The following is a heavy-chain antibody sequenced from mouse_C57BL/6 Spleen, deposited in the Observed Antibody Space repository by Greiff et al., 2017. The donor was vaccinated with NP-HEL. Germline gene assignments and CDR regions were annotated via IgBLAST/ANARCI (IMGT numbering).Heavy chain of an antibody. V-gene: IGHV1-66*01. Sequence: VQLQESGPELVKPGASVKISCKASGYSFTSYYIHWVKQRPGQGLEWIGWIYPGSGNTKYNEKFKGKATLTADTSSSTASMQLSSLTSEDAAVYYCARYYGDYFDYWGQGTTLTVSS. J-gene: IGHJ2*01. D-gene: IGHD1-1*02. CDR1: GYSFTSYY. CDR3: ARYYGDYFDY. CDR2: IYPGSGNT.